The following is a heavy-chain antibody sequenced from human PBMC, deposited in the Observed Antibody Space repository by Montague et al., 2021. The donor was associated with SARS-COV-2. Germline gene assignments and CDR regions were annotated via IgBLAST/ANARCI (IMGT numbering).Heavy chain of an antibody. CDR2: IYNSGTT. CDR3: ARHRNYGDHSLDNWFHP. D-gene: IGHD4-17*01. Sequence: SETLSLTCTVSGDSTSCPNCYWGWIRQPPGKGLDWIGTIYNSGTTYYNPSLKSRLTISIDTSKNQFSLKLSSVTAADTAVYYCARHRNYGDHSLDNWFHPRGQGTLVTGSS. V-gene: IGHV4-39*01. CDR1: GDSTSCPNCY. J-gene: IGHJ5*02.